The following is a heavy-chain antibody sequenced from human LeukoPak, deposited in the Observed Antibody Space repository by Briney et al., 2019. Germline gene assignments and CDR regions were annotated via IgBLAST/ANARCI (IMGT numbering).Heavy chain of an antibody. V-gene: IGHV3-74*01. J-gene: IGHJ6*02. CDR1: GFTFSNYW. CDR2: INGDGSDT. CDR3: ARGPLPSIAAAGTRPGYYYYGMDV. D-gene: IGHD6-13*01. Sequence: GGSLRLSCAVSGFTFSNYWMHWVRQAPGKGLVWVSRINGDGSDTSYADSVKGRFTISRDNAKNTLYLQMNSLRAEDAAVYYCARGPLPSIAAAGTRPGYYYYGMDVWGQGTTVTVSS.